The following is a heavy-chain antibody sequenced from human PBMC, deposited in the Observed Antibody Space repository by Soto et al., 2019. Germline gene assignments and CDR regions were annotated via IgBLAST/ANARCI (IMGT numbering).Heavy chain of an antibody. CDR1: GFTFSSYG. V-gene: IGHV3-30*18. D-gene: IGHD6-13*01. CDR3: AKGKYSSSWYTGWFDP. CDR2: ISYDGSNK. Sequence: QVQLVESGGGVVQPGRSLRLSCAASGFTFSSYGMHWVRQAPGKGLEWVAVISYDGSNKYYADSVKGRFTTSRDNSKNTLYLQMNSLRAEDTAVYYCAKGKYSSSWYTGWFDPWGQGTLVTVSS. J-gene: IGHJ5*02.